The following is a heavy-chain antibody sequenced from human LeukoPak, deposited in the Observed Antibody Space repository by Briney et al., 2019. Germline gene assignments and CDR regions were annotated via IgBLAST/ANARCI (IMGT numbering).Heavy chain of an antibody. CDR2: IYTSGST. D-gene: IGHD4-17*01. V-gene: IGHV4-61*05. CDR3: ARGGYGDYGAHDY. CDR1: GGSISSSSYY. J-gene: IGHJ4*02. Sequence: PSETLSLTCTVSGGSISSSSYYWGWIRQPPGKGLEWIGRIYTSGSTNYNPSLKSRVTMSVDTSKNQFSLKLSSVTAADTAVYYCARGGYGDYGAHDYWGQGTLVTVSS.